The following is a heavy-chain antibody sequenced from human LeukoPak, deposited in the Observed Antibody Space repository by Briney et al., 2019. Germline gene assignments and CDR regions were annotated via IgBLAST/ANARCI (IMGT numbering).Heavy chain of an antibody. V-gene: IGHV3-74*01. CDR1: GFTFSRYL. Sequence: GGSLRLSCAASGFTFSRYLMHWVRQAPGKGLVWVSRMNPDGSRIDYADSVKGRFTISRDNAKNTLYLQMNSLGVEDMAVYSCSSDFTGSDDFWGQGTLVTVSS. D-gene: IGHD2-15*01. CDR2: MNPDGSRI. CDR3: SSDFTGSDDF. J-gene: IGHJ4*02.